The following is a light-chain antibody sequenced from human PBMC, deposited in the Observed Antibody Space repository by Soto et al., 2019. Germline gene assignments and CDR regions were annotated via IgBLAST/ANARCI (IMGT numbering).Light chain of an antibody. J-gene: IGLJ1*01. Sequence: QSALTQPASVSGSPGQWITISCTGTSSDVGGYNYVSWYQQHPGKAPKFMIYDVSTRPSGVSNRFSGSKSGNTASLTISGLQAEDEADYYCSSYTTSNTRQIVFGTGTKVTVL. CDR2: DVS. V-gene: IGLV2-14*01. CDR1: SSDVGGYNY. CDR3: SSYTTSNTRQIV.